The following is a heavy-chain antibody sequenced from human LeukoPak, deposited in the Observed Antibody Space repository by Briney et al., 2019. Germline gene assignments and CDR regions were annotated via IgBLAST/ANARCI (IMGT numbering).Heavy chain of an antibody. V-gene: IGHV1-2*04. J-gene: IGHJ6*02. CDR2: INPNSGDT. CDR3: ARDVREGYYYYGMDV. CDR1: GYTFTAYY. D-gene: IGHD1-26*01. Sequence: ASVKVSCKASGYTFTAYYMHWVRQAPGQGLEWMGWINPNSGDTNYAQKFQGWVTMTRDTSISTAYMELSRLTSDDTAVYYCARDVREGYYYYGMDVWGQGTTVTVSS.